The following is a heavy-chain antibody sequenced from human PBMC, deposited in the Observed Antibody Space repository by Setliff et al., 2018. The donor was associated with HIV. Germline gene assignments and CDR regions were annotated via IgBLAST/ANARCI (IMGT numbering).Heavy chain of an antibody. Sequence: ASVKVSCKASGYKFTGHHIQWMRQAPGQGLEWMGRINPNMGGTQYAQKFQGRIIMTRDTSINTVYMELSSLTSDDTALYYCARQDIPTGYYLFDYWGQGTQVTVS. J-gene: IGHJ4*02. CDR2: INPNMGGT. CDR3: ARQDIPTGYYLFDY. D-gene: IGHD3-9*01. V-gene: IGHV1-2*06. CDR1: GYKFTGHH.